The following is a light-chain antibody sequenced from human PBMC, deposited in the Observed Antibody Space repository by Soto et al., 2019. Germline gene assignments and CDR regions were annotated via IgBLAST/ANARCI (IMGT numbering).Light chain of an antibody. CDR2: DVT. CDR3: RSYTISRTQV. Sequence: QSALTQPASVSGTPGQSITISCTGTSSDVGGYNYVSWYQQHPGKAPKLMISDVTKRPSGVSSRFSGSKSGNTASLTISGLQAEDEADHYCRSYTISRTQVFGIGPKVT. J-gene: IGLJ1*01. V-gene: IGLV2-14*01. CDR1: SSDVGGYNY.